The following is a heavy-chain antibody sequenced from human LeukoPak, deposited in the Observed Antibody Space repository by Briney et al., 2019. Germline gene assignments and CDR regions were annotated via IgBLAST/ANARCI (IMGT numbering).Heavy chain of an antibody. CDR2: LNCSSSYI. CDR1: GFTFSSYN. D-gene: IGHD2-15*01. CDR3: ARDYLGYCSGGSCYGFDY. J-gene: IGHJ4*02. V-gene: IGHV3-21*01. Sequence: GGSLRLSCAAPGFTFSSYNMKLVRQAPGEGLGWVSSLNCSSSYIYYADSVKGRFTISRDNAKNSLYLQMNSLRAEDTAVYYCARDYLGYCSGGSCYGFDYWGQGTLVTVSS.